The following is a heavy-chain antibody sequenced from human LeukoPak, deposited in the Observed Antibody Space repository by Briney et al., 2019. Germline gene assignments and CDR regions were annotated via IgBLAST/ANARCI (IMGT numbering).Heavy chain of an antibody. J-gene: IGHJ4*02. Sequence: GGSLRLSCATSGFTFSHFSFKWVRQAPGKGLEWVASIYVTGDYIYYADSVKGRATISRDNAKNSVYLQMNSLRAGDTAIYYCAREFNTIGNFDFWGQGILVTVSS. CDR3: AREFNTIGNFDF. CDR2: IYVTGDYI. CDR1: GFTFSHFS. V-gene: IGHV3-21*01. D-gene: IGHD3-10*01.